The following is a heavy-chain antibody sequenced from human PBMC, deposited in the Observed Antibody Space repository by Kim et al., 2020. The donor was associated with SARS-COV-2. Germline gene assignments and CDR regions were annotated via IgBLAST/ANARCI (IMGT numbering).Heavy chain of an antibody. CDR3: ARIGDY. J-gene: IGHJ4*02. D-gene: IGHD2-15*01. Sequence: YPGALDTRYSPSFQGQVTISADKSISTAYLQWSSLKASDTAMYYCARIGDYWGQGTLVTVSS. CDR2: YPGALDT. V-gene: IGHV5-51*01.